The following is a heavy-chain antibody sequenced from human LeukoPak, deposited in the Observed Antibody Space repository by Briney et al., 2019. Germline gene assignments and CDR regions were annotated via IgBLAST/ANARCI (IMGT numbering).Heavy chain of an antibody. Sequence: GGSLRLSCAASGFTFSSYAMSWVRQAPGKGLEWVSAISGSGGSTYYADSVKGRSTISRDNSKNTLYLQMNSLRAEDTAVYYCATRDYGDYEIDYWGQGTLVTVSS. J-gene: IGHJ4*02. CDR1: GFTFSSYA. CDR2: ISGSGGST. CDR3: ATRDYGDYEIDY. D-gene: IGHD4-17*01. V-gene: IGHV3-23*01.